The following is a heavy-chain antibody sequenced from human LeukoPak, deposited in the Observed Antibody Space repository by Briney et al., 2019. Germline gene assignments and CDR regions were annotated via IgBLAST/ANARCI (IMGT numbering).Heavy chain of an antibody. Sequence: GGSLRLSCAASGFTFSSYSMNWVRQAPGKGLEWVSSISSSSSYIYYADSVKGRSTISRDNAKNSLYLQMNSLRAEDTAVYYCATIANLGYYDHYWGQGTLVTVSS. CDR1: GFTFSSYS. CDR2: ISSSSSYI. V-gene: IGHV3-21*01. D-gene: IGHD3-22*01. CDR3: ATIANLGYYDHY. J-gene: IGHJ4*02.